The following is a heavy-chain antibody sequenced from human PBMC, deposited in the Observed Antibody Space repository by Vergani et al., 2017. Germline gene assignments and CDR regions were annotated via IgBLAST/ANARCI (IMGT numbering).Heavy chain of an antibody. Sequence: QVQLVQSGAEVKKPGASVKVSCKASGYTFTSYYMHWVRQAPGQGLEWMGIINPIFGTANYAQKFQGRVTITADESTSTAYMELSSLRSEDTAVYYCARDVDTAMDDAFDIWGQGTMVTVSS. CDR3: ARDVDTAMDDAFDI. V-gene: IGHV1-46*01. CDR1: GYTFTSYY. CDR2: INPIFGTA. J-gene: IGHJ3*02. D-gene: IGHD5-18*01.